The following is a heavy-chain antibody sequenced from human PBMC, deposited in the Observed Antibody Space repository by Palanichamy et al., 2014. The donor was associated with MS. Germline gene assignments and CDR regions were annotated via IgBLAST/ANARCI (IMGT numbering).Heavy chain of an antibody. V-gene: IGHV3-15*01. CDR2: IKSKTAGGTT. D-gene: IGHD2-21*02. CDR3: TTVPTDEDY. CDR1: GFTFTYAW. J-gene: IGHJ4*02. Sequence: EVQLVESGGGLVKPGGSLRLSCAASGFTFTYAWMNWVRQAPGKGLEWVGRIKSKTAGGTTEYAAPVKGRFTISRDDSRNMLFLQMNSLKTEDTAVYYCTTVPTDEDYWGQGTLVTVSS.